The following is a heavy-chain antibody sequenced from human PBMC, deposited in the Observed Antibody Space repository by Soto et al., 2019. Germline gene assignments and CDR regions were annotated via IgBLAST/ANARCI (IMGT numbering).Heavy chain of an antibody. Sequence: QVHLVQSGAEVKKPGSSVKVSCETSGGIFTTSGISWVRLAPGQGFEWMGRIIPTSGSTIYAPQSQGRVTITADESTNTVYMELSSLRSDDTAVYYCVRDPPSSAYRGSHFGYFDKWGQGTLVTVSS. J-gene: IGHJ4*02. CDR3: VRDPPSSAYRGSHFGYFDK. D-gene: IGHD1-26*01. V-gene: IGHV1-69*01. CDR1: GGIFTTSG. CDR2: IIPTSGST.